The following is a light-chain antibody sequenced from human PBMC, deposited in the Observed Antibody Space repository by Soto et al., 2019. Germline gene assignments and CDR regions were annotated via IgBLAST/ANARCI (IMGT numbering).Light chain of an antibody. V-gene: IGLV6-57*03. Sequence: NFMLTQPHSVSESPGKTVTISCTRSSGSIASNYVQWYRQRPGRAPATVIYEDNQRPSGVPDRFSGSIDSSSNSASLTISGLKTEDEADYYCQSFDSSLWVFGGGTKLTVL. CDR1: SGSIASNY. CDR3: QSFDSSLWV. J-gene: IGLJ3*02. CDR2: EDN.